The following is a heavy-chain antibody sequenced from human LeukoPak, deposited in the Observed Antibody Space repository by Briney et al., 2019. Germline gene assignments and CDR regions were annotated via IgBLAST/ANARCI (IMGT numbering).Heavy chain of an antibody. J-gene: IGHJ5*02. V-gene: IGHV3-21*01. CDR2: ISSSSSYI. CDR3: ARDICSGGSCYHA. Sequence: GGSLRLSCAASGFTFSSYSMNWVRQAPGKGLEWVSSISSSSSYIYYADSVKGRFTISRDNAKNSLHLQMNSLRAEDTAVYYCARDICSGGSCYHAWGQGTLVTVSS. CDR1: GFTFSSYS. D-gene: IGHD2-15*01.